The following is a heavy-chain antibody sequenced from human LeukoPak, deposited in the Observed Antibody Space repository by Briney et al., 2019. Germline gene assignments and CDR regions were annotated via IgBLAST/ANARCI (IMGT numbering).Heavy chain of an antibody. V-gene: IGHV3-7*01. CDR3: ARELTGLTDYMDV. CDR1: GFTFSSYW. CDR2: IKQDGSEK. D-gene: IGHD1-20*01. Sequence: GGSLRLSCAASGFTFSSYWMSWVRQAPGKGLEWVANIKQDGSEKYYVDSVKGRFTISRDNAKNSLYLQMNSLRAEDTAVYYCARELTGLTDYMDVWGKGTTVTVPS. J-gene: IGHJ6*03.